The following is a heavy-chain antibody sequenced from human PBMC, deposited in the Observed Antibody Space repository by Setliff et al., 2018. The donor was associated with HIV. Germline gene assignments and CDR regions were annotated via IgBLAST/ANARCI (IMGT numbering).Heavy chain of an antibody. Sequence: SETLSLTCTVSGGSISSDYWSWIRQPPGKGLEWIGYIYYSGSTNYNPSLKGRVTISVATSKNQFSPKLNSVTTADTAVYYCARSRTSSGYYGVTGYGMDVWGQGTTVTVSS. D-gene: IGHD3-22*01. CDR3: ARSRTSSGYYGVTGYGMDV. J-gene: IGHJ6*02. CDR2: IYYSGST. CDR1: GGSISSDY. V-gene: IGHV4-59*01.